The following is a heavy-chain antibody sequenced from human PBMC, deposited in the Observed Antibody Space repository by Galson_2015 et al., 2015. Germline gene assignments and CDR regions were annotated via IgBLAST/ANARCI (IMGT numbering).Heavy chain of an antibody. D-gene: IGHD2-2*01. V-gene: IGHV1-46*02. CDR2: INSSGGST. CDR1: GFTFNSYY. CDR3: VRDLGDIVVVPAAMGGEY. J-gene: IGHJ4*02. Sequence: SVKVSCEAAGFTFNSYYMHWVRQAPGQGLEWMGIINSSGGSTYYAQKVKGRVTMTRDTSTSTVYMELSSLRSEDTAVYYCVRDLGDIVVVPAAMGGEYWGQGTLVTVSS.